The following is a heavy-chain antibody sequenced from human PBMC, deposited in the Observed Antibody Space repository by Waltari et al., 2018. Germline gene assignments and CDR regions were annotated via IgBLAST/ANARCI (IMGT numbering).Heavy chain of an antibody. CDR2: IYYSGST. D-gene: IGHD3-16*01. Sequence: QVQLQESGPGLVKPSETLSLTCTVSGGSISSYYWSWIRQPPGKGLEWIGYIYYSGSTNYNPSLKSRVTISVDTSKNQFSLKLSSVTAAYTAVYYCARTTPGGGVGYWGQGTLVTVSS. CDR1: GGSISSYY. V-gene: IGHV4-59*01. CDR3: ARTTPGGGVGY. J-gene: IGHJ4*02.